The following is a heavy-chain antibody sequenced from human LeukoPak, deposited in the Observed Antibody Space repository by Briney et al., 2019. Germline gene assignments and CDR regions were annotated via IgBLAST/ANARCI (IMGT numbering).Heavy chain of an antibody. Sequence: SGTLSLTCTVSGGSISSYYWGWIRQPPGKGLEWIGYIYYSGSTNYNPSLKSRVTISVDTSKDQFSLKLSSVTAADTAVYYCARVIPPGEAFDIWGQGTMVTVSS. CDR3: ARVIPPGEAFDI. D-gene: IGHD1-26*01. CDR1: GGSISSYY. V-gene: IGHV4-59*01. CDR2: IYYSGST. J-gene: IGHJ3*02.